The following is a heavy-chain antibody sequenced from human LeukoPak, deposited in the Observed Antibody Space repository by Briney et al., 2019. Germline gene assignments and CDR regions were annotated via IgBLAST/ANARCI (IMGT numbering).Heavy chain of an antibody. Sequence: SETLSLTCAVYGGSFSGYYWSWIRQPPGKGLEWSGSIYYSGSTYYNPSLKSRVTISVDTSQNQFSLKLSSVTAADTAAYYCARRGGIIRGVASYYYMDVWGKGTTVTISS. D-gene: IGHD3-10*01. CDR3: ARRGGIIRGVASYYYMDV. CDR1: GGSFSGYY. CDR2: IYYSGST. J-gene: IGHJ6*03. V-gene: IGHV4-34*01.